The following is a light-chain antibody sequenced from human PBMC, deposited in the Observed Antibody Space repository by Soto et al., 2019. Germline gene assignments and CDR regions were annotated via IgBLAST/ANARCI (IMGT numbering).Light chain of an antibody. CDR2: DVS. Sequence: QSALTQPASVSGSPGQSITISCTGTSSDVGGYNYVSWYQQHPGKAPKLMIYDVSNRPSGVSNRVSGSKSGNTASLTISGLQAEDEADYYCSSYTSSSTPGVFGTGTKLTVL. J-gene: IGLJ1*01. CDR3: SSYTSSSTPGV. CDR1: SSDVGGYNY. V-gene: IGLV2-14*01.